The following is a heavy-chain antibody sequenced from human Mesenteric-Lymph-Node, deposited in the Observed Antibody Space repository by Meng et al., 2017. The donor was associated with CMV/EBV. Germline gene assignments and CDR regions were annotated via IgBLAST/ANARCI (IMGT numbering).Heavy chain of an antibody. CDR3: ARSQGGITMILYYFDY. Sequence: GTFSSYTISWVRQAPGQGLEWMGRIIPILGIANYEKKFKGRVTITADKSTSTAYMELSSLRSEDTAVYYCARSQGGITMILYYFDYWGQGTLVTVSS. D-gene: IGHD3-22*01. CDR1: GTFSSYT. J-gene: IGHJ4*02. CDR2: IIPILGIA. V-gene: IGHV1-69*02.